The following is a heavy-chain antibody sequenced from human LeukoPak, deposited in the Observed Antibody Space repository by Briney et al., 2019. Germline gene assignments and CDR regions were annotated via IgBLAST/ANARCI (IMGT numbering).Heavy chain of an antibody. CDR2: IRNSGSST. CDR3: AKQSHDYGGYMDF. CDR1: GFTFSSYG. Sequence: PGGSLRLSCAASGFTFSSYGMNWVRQAPGKGLEWVSTIRNSGSSTSYADSVKGRFTISRDNSKSTLYLQLNSLRADDTALYYCAKQSHDYGGYMDFWGQGTLVTVSS. D-gene: IGHD4-17*01. V-gene: IGHV3-23*01. J-gene: IGHJ4*02.